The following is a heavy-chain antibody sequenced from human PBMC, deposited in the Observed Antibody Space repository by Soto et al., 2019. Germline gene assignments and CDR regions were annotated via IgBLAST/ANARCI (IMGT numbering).Heavy chain of an antibody. CDR3: ARGDRGAFDL. D-gene: IGHD1-26*01. CDR1: GFTFSYYW. V-gene: IGHV3-74*01. J-gene: IGHJ3*01. CDR2: IHSDGSST. Sequence: EVQLVESGGGLVRPGGSLRLSCAASGFTFSYYWMHWVRQAPGKGLVWVSRIHSDGSSTTYADFVKGRFIISRDNARNPVDLQMNSVRVEDTAVYYFARGDRGAFDLWGQGTVVTVSS.